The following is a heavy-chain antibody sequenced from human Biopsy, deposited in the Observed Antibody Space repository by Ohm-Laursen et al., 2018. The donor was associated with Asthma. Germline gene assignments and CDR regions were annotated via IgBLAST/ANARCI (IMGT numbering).Heavy chain of an antibody. J-gene: IGHJ6*02. CDR1: GGSIISSSW. D-gene: IGHD6-19*01. Sequence: SDTLSLTCTVSGGSIISSSWWSWVRQTSGKGLEWIGEIYHSGPTNYNPSLKSRVTISVDKSKNQFSLKLTSVTAADTAVYYCAKIYDRLVLYGMDVWGQGTTVTVSS. CDR3: AKIYDRLVLYGMDV. CDR2: IYHSGPT. V-gene: IGHV4-4*02.